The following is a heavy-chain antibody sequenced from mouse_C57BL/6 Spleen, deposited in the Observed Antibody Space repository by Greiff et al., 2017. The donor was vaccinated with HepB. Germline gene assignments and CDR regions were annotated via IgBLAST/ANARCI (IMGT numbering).Heavy chain of an antibody. V-gene: IGHV14-3*01. J-gene: IGHJ3*01. CDR3: ARPYYYGSSPWFAY. Sequence: VQLKESVAELVRPGASVKLSCTASGFNIKNTYMHWVKQRPEQGLEWIGRIDPANGNTKYAPKFQGKATITADTSSNTAYLQLSSLTSEDTAIYYCARPYYYGSSPWFAYWGQGTLVTVSA. D-gene: IGHD1-1*01. CDR1: GFNIKNTY. CDR2: IDPANGNT.